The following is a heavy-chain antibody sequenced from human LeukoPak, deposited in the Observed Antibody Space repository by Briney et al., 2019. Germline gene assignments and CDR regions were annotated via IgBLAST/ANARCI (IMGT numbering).Heavy chain of an antibody. CDR1: SGSFSGYY. Sequence: PSETLSLTCALYSGSFSGYYWSWIRQPPAKRMEGIGEINDSGSVNCNPSLKNRVTLSVDTSKNQFSLRLSSVADADTAVYYCTRRLVDSGASQVSDDWGQGTLVTVSS. CDR3: TRRLVDSGASQVSDD. J-gene: IGHJ4*02. D-gene: IGHD2-15*01. CDR2: INDSGSV. V-gene: IGHV4-34*01.